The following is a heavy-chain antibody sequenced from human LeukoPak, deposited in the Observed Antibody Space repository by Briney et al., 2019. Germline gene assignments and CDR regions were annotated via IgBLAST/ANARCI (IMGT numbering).Heavy chain of an antibody. V-gene: IGHV6-1*01. D-gene: IGHD2-15*01. Sequence: SQTLSLTCAISGDSVSSNSAAWHWIRQSPSRGLEWLGRTYYRSNWYNDYAVSVKSRITINPDTSKNQFSLHLNSVTPEDTAVYYCARVLGSVYNWFDPWGQGTLVTVSS. J-gene: IGHJ5*02. CDR2: TYYRSNWYN. CDR3: ARVLGSVYNWFDP. CDR1: GDSVSSNSAA.